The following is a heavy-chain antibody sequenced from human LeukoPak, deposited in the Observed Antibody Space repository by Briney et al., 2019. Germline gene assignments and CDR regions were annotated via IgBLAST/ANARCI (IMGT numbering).Heavy chain of an antibody. D-gene: IGHD6-13*01. CDR1: GFTFSSYE. Sequence: GGSLRLSCAASGFTFSSYEMNWVRQAPGKGLEWVSYISSSGSTIYYADSVKGRFTISRDNAKNSLYLQMNSLTAEDTGLYYCARDATTAVGWVYMDVWGKGTTVTISS. CDR2: ISSSGSTI. J-gene: IGHJ6*03. CDR3: ARDATTAVGWVYMDV. V-gene: IGHV3-48*03.